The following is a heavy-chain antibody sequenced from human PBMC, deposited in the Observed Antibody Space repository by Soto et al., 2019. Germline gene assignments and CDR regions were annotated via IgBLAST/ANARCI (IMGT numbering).Heavy chain of an antibody. CDR3: ARGNLPLWFGEPYTLDY. J-gene: IGHJ4*02. Sequence: GGSLRLSCAASGFTFSSYAMHWVRQAPGKGLEWVAVISYDGSNKYYADSVKGRFTISRDNSKNTLYLQMNSLRAEDTAVYYCARGNLPLWFGEPYTLDYWGQGTLVTVSS. V-gene: IGHV3-30-3*01. CDR1: GFTFSSYA. D-gene: IGHD3-10*01. CDR2: ISYDGSNK.